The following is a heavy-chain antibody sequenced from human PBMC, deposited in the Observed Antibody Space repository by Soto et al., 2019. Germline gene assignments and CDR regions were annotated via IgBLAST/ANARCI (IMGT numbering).Heavy chain of an antibody. D-gene: IGHD3-3*01. J-gene: IGHJ6*02. V-gene: IGHV3-30*18. CDR1: GFTFSSYG. Sequence: GGSLRLSCAASGFTFSSYGMHWVRQAPGKGLEWVAVISYDGSNKYYADSVKGRFTISRDNSKNTLYLQMNSLRAEDTAVYYCAKGIDWRFLEWLPKYYYYGMDVWGQGTTVTVSS. CDR3: AKGIDWRFLEWLPKYYYYGMDV. CDR2: ISYDGSNK.